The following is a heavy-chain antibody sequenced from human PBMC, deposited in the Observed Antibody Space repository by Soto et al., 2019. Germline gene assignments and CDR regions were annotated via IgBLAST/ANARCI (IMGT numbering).Heavy chain of an antibody. D-gene: IGHD5-18*01. CDR1: GGTFSSYT. V-gene: IGHV1-69*04. Sequence: SVKVSCKASGGTFSSYTISWVRQAPGQGLEWMGRIIPILGIANYAQKFQGRVTITADKSTSTAYMELSSLRSEDTAVYYCARESEDTPMGNDDWGQGTLVNVSS. CDR2: IIPILGIA. J-gene: IGHJ4*02. CDR3: ARESEDTPMGNDD.